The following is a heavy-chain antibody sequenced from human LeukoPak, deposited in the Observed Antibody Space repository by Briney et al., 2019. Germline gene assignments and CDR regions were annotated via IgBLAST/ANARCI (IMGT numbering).Heavy chain of an antibody. CDR3: ARGMGETDYFDY. Sequence: SETLSLTCTVSGGSISSSSYYWGWIRQPPGKGLEWIGSIYYSGSTYYNPSLKSRVTISVDTSKNQFSLKLSSVTAADTAVYYCARGMGETDYFDYWGQGTLVTVSS. CDR2: IYYSGST. J-gene: IGHJ4*02. D-gene: IGHD3-16*01. V-gene: IGHV4-39*07. CDR1: GGSISSSSYY.